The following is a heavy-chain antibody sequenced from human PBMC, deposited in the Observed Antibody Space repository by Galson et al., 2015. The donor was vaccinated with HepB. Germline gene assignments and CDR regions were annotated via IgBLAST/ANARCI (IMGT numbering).Heavy chain of an antibody. V-gene: IGHV3-9*01. CDR1: GFTFDDYA. CDR2: ISWNRNSI. Sequence: SLRLSCAASGFTFDDYAMHWVRQTPGKGLEWVSGISWNRNSIGYADSVKGRFTISRDNAKNSLYLQMNSLRAEDTALYYCAKDELPDYYDSSGVGPAFDIWGQGTMVTVSS. D-gene: IGHD3-22*01. CDR3: AKDELPDYYDSSGVGPAFDI. J-gene: IGHJ3*02.